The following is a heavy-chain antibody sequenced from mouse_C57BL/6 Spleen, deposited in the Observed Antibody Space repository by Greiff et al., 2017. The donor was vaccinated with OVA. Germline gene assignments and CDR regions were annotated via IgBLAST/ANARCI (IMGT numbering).Heavy chain of an antibody. CDR3: AREAVVEGYFDY. D-gene: IGHD1-1*01. V-gene: IGHV1-39*01. CDR1: GYSFTDYN. Sequence: VHVKQSGPELVKPGASVKISCKASGYSFTDYNMNWVKQSNGKSLEWIGVINPNYGTTSYNQKFKGKATLTVDQSSSTAYMQLNSLTSEDSAVYYCAREAVVEGYFDYWGQGTTLTVSS. J-gene: IGHJ2*01. CDR2: INPNYGTT.